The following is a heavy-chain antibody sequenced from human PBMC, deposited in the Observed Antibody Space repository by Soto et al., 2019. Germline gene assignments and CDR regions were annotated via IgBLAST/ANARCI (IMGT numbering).Heavy chain of an antibody. CDR2: IWYDGSNK. V-gene: IGHV3-33*01. CDR1: GFTFSSYG. J-gene: IGHJ6*02. Sequence: QVQLVESGGGVVQPGRSLRLSCAASGFTFSSYGMHWVRQAPGKGLEWVAVIWYDGSNKYYADSVKGRFTISRDNSKNTLYLQMNSLRAEDTAVYYCARDGRQLDDLYYYYGMDVWGQGTTVTVSS. D-gene: IGHD6-6*01. CDR3: ARDGRQLDDLYYYYGMDV.